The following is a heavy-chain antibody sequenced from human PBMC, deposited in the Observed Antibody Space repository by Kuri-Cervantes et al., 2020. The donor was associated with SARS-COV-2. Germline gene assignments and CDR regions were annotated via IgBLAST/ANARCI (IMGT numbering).Heavy chain of an antibody. J-gene: IGHJ4*02. CDR2: IYYSGST. Sequence: SETLSLTCTVSGGSISSSSYYWGWIRQPPGKGLEWIGSIYYSGSTYYNPSLKSRVTISVDTSKTHVSLRLTSATAADTAVYYCGRVSWLQLWRRYSDSWGQGTLVTVSS. V-gene: IGHV4-39*02. CDR1: GGSISSSSYY. D-gene: IGHD5-18*01. CDR3: GRVSWLQLWRRYSDS.